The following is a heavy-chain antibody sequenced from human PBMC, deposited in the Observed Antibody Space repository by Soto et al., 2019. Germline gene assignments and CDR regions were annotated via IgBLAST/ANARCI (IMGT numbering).Heavy chain of an antibody. Sequence: ASVKVSCKASGGTFSSYAISWVRQAPGQGLEWMGGIIPIFGTANYAQKFQGRVTITADESTSTAYMELSSLRSEDTAVYYCARGVVVVAATSDYYYYYGMDVWGQGTTVTVSS. CDR3: ARGVVVVAATSDYYYYYGMDV. V-gene: IGHV1-69*13. CDR2: IIPIFGTA. D-gene: IGHD2-15*01. J-gene: IGHJ6*02. CDR1: GGTFSSYA.